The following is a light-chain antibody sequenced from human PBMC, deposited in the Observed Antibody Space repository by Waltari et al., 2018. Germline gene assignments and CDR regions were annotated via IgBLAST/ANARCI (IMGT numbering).Light chain of an antibody. CDR3: MQRLEFPYT. CDR2: LLG. CDR1: QRLVNSDDGYTY. J-gene: IGKJ2*01. V-gene: IGKV2-40*01. Sequence: IVMTQTPLSLPVTPGEPASISGRSSQRLVNSDDGYTYFIWFVHKPWQSPQLLLYLLGYRAFGAPDRFSGSGSRSNFSLNISRVEADDVGVYYCMQRLEFPYTFGQGT.